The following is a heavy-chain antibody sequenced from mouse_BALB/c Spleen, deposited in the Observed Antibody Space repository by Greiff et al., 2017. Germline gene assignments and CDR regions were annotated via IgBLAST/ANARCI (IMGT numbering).Heavy chain of an antibody. V-gene: IGHV3-2*02. D-gene: IGHD2-2*01. CDR2: ISYSGST. J-gene: IGHJ2*01. CDR1: GYSITSDYA. CDR3: AWLPFY. Sequence: EVKLMESGPGLVKPSQSLSLTCTVTGYSITSDYAWNWIRQFPGNKLEWMGYISYSGSTSYNPSLKSRISITRDTSKNQFFLQLNSVTTEDTATYYCAWLPFYWGQGTTLTVSS.